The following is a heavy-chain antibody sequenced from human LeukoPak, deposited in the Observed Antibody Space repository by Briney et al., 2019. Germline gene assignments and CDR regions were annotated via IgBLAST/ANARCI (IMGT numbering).Heavy chain of an antibody. CDR1: GGSISRTSYY. CDR3: ARPYSSGWRGAFDI. CDR2: VSDSGST. J-gene: IGHJ3*02. V-gene: IGHV4-39*07. D-gene: IGHD6-25*01. Sequence: SETLSLTCTVSGGSISRTSYYWDWIRQPPGKGLEWIGNVSDSGSTHYNPSLKSRVTISVDTSKNQFSLRLNSVTAADTAVYYCARPYSSGWRGAFDIWGQGTMVTVSS.